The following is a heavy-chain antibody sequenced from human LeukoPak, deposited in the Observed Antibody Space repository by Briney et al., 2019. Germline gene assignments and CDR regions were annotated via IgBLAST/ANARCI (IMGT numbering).Heavy chain of an antibody. CDR1: GGSISSGGYY. V-gene: IGHV4-30-2*01. CDR2: IYHSGST. CDR3: ARSRDYYDSSGYYSGAFDI. D-gene: IGHD3-22*01. Sequence: PSQTLSLTCTVSGGSISSGGYYWSWIRQPPGKGLEWIGYIYHSGSTYYNPSLKSRVTISVDRSKNQFSLKLSSATAADTAVYYCARSRDYYDSSGYYSGAFDIWGQGTMVTVSS. J-gene: IGHJ3*02.